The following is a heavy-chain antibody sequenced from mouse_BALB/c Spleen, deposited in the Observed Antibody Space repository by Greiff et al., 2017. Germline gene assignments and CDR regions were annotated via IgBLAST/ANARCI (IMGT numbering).Heavy chain of an antibody. J-gene: IGHJ4*01. CDR3: TRVYYYAMDY. D-gene: IGHD2-1*01. CDR1: GFTFSDAW. Sequence: EVKVEESGGGLVQPGGSMKLSCAASGFTFSDAWMNWVRQSPEKGLEWVAEIRLKSNNYATHYAESVKGRFTISRDDSKSSVYLQMNNLRAEDTGIYYCTRVYYYAMDYWGQGTSVTVSS. CDR2: IRLKSNNYAT. V-gene: IGHV6-6*02.